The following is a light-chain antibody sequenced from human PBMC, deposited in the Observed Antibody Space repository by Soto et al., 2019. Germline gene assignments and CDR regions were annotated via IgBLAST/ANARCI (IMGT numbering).Light chain of an antibody. CDR2: DAS. CDR1: QSISSW. Sequence: DIQMTQSPSTLSASVGDRVTITCRASQSISSWLAWYQQKPGKAPKLLIYDASSLESGVPSRFRGSGSGTEFTLTISSLQPDDFATYYCKQYNSYSTFGQGTKLEIK. J-gene: IGKJ2*01. CDR3: KQYNSYST. V-gene: IGKV1-5*01.